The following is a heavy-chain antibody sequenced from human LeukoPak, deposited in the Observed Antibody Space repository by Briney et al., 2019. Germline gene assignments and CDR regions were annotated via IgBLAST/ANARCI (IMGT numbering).Heavy chain of an antibody. J-gene: IGHJ4*02. V-gene: IGHV3-48*03. Sequence: PGGSLRLSCAASEFTFGIYEMNWVRQAPGKGPEWVSYISNSGNTIYYGDSVKGRFTISRDNAKNSLYLQMNSLRAEDTAIYYCARGAGSYPFFDYWGQGTLVTVSS. D-gene: IGHD1-26*01. CDR1: EFTFGIYE. CDR3: ARGAGSYPFFDY. CDR2: ISNSGNTI.